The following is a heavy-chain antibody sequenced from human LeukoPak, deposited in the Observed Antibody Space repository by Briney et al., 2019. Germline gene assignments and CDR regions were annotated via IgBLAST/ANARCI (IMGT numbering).Heavy chain of an antibody. CDR2: IIGTGGST. Sequence: GGSLRLSCAASGFTFSSYGMSWVRQAPGKGLEWVSSIIGTGGSTHYADSVKGRFTISRDNSKNTLYLQMNSLRAEDTAVYYCAKDNAYSSGWLYYFDYWGQGTLVTVSS. D-gene: IGHD6-19*01. V-gene: IGHV3-23*01. CDR3: AKDNAYSSGWLYYFDY. J-gene: IGHJ4*02. CDR1: GFTFSSYG.